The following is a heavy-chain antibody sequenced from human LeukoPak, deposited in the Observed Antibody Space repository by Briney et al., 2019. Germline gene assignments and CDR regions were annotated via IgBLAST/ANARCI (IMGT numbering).Heavy chain of an antibody. CDR2: IIPIFGTA. D-gene: IGHD3-3*01. Sequence: SVKVSCKASGGTFSSYAISWVRQAPGQGLEWMGGIIPIFGTANYAQKFQGRATITTDESTSTAYMELSSLRSEDTAVYYCARDRSYYDFWSGYGDDAFDIWGQGTMVTVSS. V-gene: IGHV1-69*05. CDR3: ARDRSYYDFWSGYGDDAFDI. CDR1: GGTFSSYA. J-gene: IGHJ3*02.